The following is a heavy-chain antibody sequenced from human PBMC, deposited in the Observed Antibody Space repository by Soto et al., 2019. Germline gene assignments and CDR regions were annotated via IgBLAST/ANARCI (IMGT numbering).Heavy chain of an antibody. CDR1: GGSVSSGSYY. J-gene: IGHJ5*02. Sequence: ETLSLTCTVSGGSVSSGSYYWSWIRQPPGKGLEWIGYIYYSGSTNYNPSLKSRVTISVDTSKNQFSLKLSSVTAADTAVYYCASGYARGYNWFDPWGQGTLVTVSS. D-gene: IGHD3-10*02. CDR3: ASGYARGYNWFDP. CDR2: IYYSGST. V-gene: IGHV4-61*01.